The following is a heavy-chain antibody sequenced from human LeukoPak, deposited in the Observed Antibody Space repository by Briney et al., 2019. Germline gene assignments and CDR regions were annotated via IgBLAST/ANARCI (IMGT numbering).Heavy chain of an antibody. CDR3: ARQKYYYDSSGYYSDY. Sequence: PGGSLRLSCAASGFLVSTNYMSWVRQAPGKGLEWVSSISSSSSYIYYADSVKGRFTISRDNAKNSLYLQMNSLRAEDTAVYYCARQKYYYDSSGYYSDYWGQGTLVTVSS. CDR2: ISSSSSYI. V-gene: IGHV3-21*01. CDR1: GFLVSTNY. D-gene: IGHD3-22*01. J-gene: IGHJ4*02.